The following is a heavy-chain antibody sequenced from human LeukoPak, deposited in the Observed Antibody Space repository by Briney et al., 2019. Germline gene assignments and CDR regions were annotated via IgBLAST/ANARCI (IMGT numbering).Heavy chain of an antibody. V-gene: IGHV1-18*01. D-gene: IGHD1-26*01. J-gene: IGHJ4*02. CDR1: GFTFTSDG. Sequence: GASVKVSCKASGFTFTSDGISWVRQAPGQGLEWLGWISAYNGNTNYAQKLQGRVTMTTDTSTSTAYMELRSLRSDDTAVYYCARDSYSTNRPFDYWGQGTLVTVSS. CDR2: ISAYNGNT. CDR3: ARDSYSTNRPFDY.